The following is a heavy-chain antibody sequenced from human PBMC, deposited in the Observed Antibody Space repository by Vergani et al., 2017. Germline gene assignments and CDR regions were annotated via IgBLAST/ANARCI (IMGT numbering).Heavy chain of an antibody. D-gene: IGHD4-23*01. CDR2: IRYDGSSK. CDR3: AKLYGGNYDAFDI. CDR1: GFTFSSYG. V-gene: IGHV3-30*02. Sequence: QVQLVESGGGVVQPGGSLRLSCAASGFTFSSYGMHWVRQAPGKGLEGVAFIRYDGSSKYYADSVKGRFTISRDNSKNTLYLQMNSLRAEDTAVYYCAKLYGGNYDAFDIWGQGTMVTVSS. J-gene: IGHJ3*02.